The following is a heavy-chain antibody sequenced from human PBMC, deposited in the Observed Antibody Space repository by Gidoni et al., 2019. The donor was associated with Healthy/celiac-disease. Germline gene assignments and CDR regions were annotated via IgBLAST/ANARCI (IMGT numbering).Heavy chain of an antibody. J-gene: IGHJ4*02. CDR2: IIPIFGTA. CDR3: ARVGGGLDSYYYDSSGYFDY. Sequence: QGQLVQSRAEVKKPGSSVKVSCKASGGTLSRDAISWVRQAPGQGLEWMGGIIPIFGTANSAQKFQGRVTITADESSSTAYMELSSLRSEDTAVYYCARVGGGLDSYYYDSSGYFDYWGQGTLLTVSS. CDR1: GGTLSRDA. V-gene: IGHV1-69*01. D-gene: IGHD3-22*01.